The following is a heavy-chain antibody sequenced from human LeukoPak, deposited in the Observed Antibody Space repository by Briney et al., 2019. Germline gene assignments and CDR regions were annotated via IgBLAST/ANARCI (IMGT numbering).Heavy chain of an antibody. CDR1: GGSIRSGSYY. Sequence: SETLSLTXTVSGGSIRSGSYYWSWIGQPAGKGLEWIGRIYTSGSTNYNPSLKSRVTISVDASKNQFSLKLSSVTAADTAVYYCARDNDFWSAWGQGTLVTVSS. V-gene: IGHV4-61*02. D-gene: IGHD3-3*01. J-gene: IGHJ5*02. CDR3: ARDNDFWSA. CDR2: IYTSGST.